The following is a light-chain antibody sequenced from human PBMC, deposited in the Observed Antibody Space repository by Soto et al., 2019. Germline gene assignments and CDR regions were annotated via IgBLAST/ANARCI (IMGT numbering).Light chain of an antibody. CDR3: QQYHNWPPAT. CDR1: QSVSTN. CDR2: RAS. J-gene: IGKJ1*01. Sequence: EIMMTQSPATLSVYPGERATLSCRVSQSVSTNLAWYQQKPGQAPRLLIYRASNRATDVPARFSGSGSGTDFTLTISGLQSEDIAVYYCQQYHNWPPATFGQGTKVEIK. V-gene: IGKV3-15*01.